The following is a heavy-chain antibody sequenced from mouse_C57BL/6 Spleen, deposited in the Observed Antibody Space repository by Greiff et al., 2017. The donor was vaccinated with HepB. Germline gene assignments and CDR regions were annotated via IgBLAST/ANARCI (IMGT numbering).Heavy chain of an antibody. V-gene: IGHV1-82*01. J-gene: IGHJ2*01. D-gene: IGHD2-2*01. CDR2: IYPGDGDT. Sequence: VQRVESGPELVKPGASVKISCKASGYAFSSSWMNWVKQRPGKGLEWIGRIYPGDGDTNYNGKFKGKATLTADKSSSTAYMQLSSLTSEDSAVYFCARGTYYGYDGDYFDYWGQGTTLTVSS. CDR1: GYAFSSSW. CDR3: ARGTYYGYDGDYFDY.